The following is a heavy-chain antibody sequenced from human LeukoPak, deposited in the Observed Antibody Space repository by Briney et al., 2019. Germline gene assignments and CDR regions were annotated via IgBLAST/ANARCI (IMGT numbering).Heavy chain of an antibody. CDR3: ARGSTPYYYDSSGRTHLDY. CDR2: ISAYNGNT. CDR1: GYTFTSYG. D-gene: IGHD3-22*01. J-gene: IGHJ4*02. V-gene: IGHV1-18*01. Sequence: GASVKVSCKASGYTFTSYGISWVRQAPGQGLEWMGWISAYNGNTNCAQKLQDRVTMTTDTSTSTAYMELRSLRSDDTAVYYCARGSTPYYYDSSGRTHLDYWGQGTLVTVSS.